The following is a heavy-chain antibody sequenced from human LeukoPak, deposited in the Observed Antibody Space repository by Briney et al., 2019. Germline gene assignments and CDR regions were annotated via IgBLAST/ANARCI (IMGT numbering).Heavy chain of an antibody. Sequence: GGSLRLSCAASGFTFSSYEMNWVRQAPGKGLEWVCYISSSGRTRYYADSVKGRFTISRDNDKNSLYLQMNSLRAEDTAVYYCARDPRANVAFDVWGQGTMVTVSS. J-gene: IGHJ3*01. CDR3: ARDPRANVAFDV. CDR2: ISSSGRTR. V-gene: IGHV3-48*03. D-gene: IGHD2-8*01. CDR1: GFTFSSYE.